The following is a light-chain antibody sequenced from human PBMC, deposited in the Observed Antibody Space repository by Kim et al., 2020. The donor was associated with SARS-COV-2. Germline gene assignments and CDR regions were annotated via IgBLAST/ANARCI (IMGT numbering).Light chain of an antibody. Sequence: DIQMTQSPSSLSASVGDRVTITCRASQTIKTYLNWYQQKPGKAPKLLIYGASNLQSGVPSRFSGGGSGTEFTLTISSLQPEDSATYYCQQTYSTFGQGTKL. J-gene: IGKJ2*01. CDR3: QQTYST. V-gene: IGKV1-39*01. CDR1: QTIKTY. CDR2: GAS.